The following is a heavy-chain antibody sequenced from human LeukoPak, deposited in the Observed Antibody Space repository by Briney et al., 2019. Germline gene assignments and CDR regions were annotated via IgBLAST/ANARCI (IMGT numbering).Heavy chain of an antibody. D-gene: IGHD6-19*01. CDR1: RYTFTDYY. Sequence: ASVRVSCKASRYTFTDYYMHWVRQAPGQGLEWMGWVNPNSGDTSYAQKFQDRVTMTRDTSISTAYMELSRLRSDDTAVYYCAISSGWYSSFDYWGQGTLVTVSS. J-gene: IGHJ4*02. CDR3: AISSGWYSSFDY. CDR2: VNPNSGDT. V-gene: IGHV1-2*02.